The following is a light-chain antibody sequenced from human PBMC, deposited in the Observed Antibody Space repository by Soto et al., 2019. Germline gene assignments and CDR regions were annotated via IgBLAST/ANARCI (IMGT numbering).Light chain of an antibody. CDR3: SLYTSENTYV. CDR1: SSDVGGYNY. J-gene: IGLJ1*01. V-gene: IGLV2-14*01. Sequence: QSALTQPASVSGSPGQSITISCTGTSSDVGGYNYVSWYQQRPGKAPKFMIYEARNRPSGVPDRFSGSKSGNTASLTISGLQAADEADYYCSLYTSENTYVFGTGTKVTVL. CDR2: EAR.